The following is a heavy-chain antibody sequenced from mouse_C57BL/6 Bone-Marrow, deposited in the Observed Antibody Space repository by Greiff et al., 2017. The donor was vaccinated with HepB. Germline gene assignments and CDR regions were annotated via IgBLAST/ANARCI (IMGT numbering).Heavy chain of an antibody. Sequence: EVMLVESGGGLVKPGGSLKLSCAASGFTFSDYGMHWVRQAPEKGLEWVAYISSGSSTIYYADTVKGRFTISRDNAKNTLFLQMTSLRSEGTAMYYWARGPCGSSYWYFDVLGTGTTVTVSS. D-gene: IGHD1-1*01. V-gene: IGHV5-17*01. CDR3: ARGPCGSSYWYFDV. J-gene: IGHJ1*03. CDR1: GFTFSDYG. CDR2: ISSGSSTI.